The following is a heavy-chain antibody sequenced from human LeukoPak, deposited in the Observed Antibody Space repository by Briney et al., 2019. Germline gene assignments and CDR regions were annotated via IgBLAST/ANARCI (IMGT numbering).Heavy chain of an antibody. CDR1: GFTFRSYW. CDR3: PREVIR. CDR2: INSDGSST. V-gene: IGHV3-74*01. J-gene: IGHJ4*02. Sequence: GGSLRLSCAASGFTFRSYWMFWVRQAPGKGLVWVSHINSDGSSTSYADSVKGRFTISRDNAKDTVYLQMNSLRAEDTAVYYCPREVIRGGQGTLVTVSS.